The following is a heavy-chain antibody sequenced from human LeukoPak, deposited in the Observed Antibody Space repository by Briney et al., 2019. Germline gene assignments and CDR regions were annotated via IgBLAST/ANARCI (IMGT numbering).Heavy chain of an antibody. CDR1: GYSISSGYY. Sequence: SETLSLTCTVSGYSISSGYYWGWIRQPPGKGLEWIGSIYHSGSTYYNPSLKSRVTISVDTSKNQFSLNLTSVTAADTAVYYCARGDYFDYWGQGTLVTVSS. J-gene: IGHJ4*02. CDR2: IYHSGST. V-gene: IGHV4-38-2*02. D-gene: IGHD3-16*01. CDR3: ARGDYFDY.